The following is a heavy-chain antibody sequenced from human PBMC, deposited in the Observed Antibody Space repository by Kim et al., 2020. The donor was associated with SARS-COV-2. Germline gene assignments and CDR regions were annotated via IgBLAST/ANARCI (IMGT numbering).Heavy chain of an antibody. CDR2: ISSSSTTI. CDR1: GFTFSTCG. V-gene: IGHV3-48*02. CDR3: ARASDYYGSGI. J-gene: IGHJ4*02. D-gene: IGHD3-10*01. Sequence: GGSLRLSCAASGFTFSTCGMNWVRQAPGKGLEWVSYISSSSTTIYYADSVKGRFTISRDNAKNSLYLQINSLRDEDTAVYYCARASDYYGSGIWGQGTLVTVSS.